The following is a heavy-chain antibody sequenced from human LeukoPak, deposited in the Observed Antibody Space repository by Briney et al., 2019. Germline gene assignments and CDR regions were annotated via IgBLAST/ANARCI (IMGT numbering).Heavy chain of an antibody. CDR2: IIPIFGTA. CDR3: ARESTNYYDSSGYYYGPVY. Sequence: SAKVSCKASGGTFSSYAISWVRQAPGQGLEWTGGIIPIFGTANYAQKFQGRVTITADESTSTAYMELSNLRSEDTAVCYCARESTNYYDSSGYYYGPVYWGQGTLVTVSS. V-gene: IGHV1-69*13. J-gene: IGHJ4*02. D-gene: IGHD3-22*01. CDR1: GGTFSSYA.